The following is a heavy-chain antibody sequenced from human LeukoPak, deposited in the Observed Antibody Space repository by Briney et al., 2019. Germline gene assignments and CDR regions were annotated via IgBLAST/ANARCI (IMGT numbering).Heavy chain of an antibody. CDR2: INPSGGST. Sequence: ASLKDSCKASGYTFTSYYMHWVRQTPGQGLDWMGIINPSGGSTSYAQKFQGRVSMTRDMSTSTVYMELRSLRSEDTAVYYCARRGFWSGYYIDYWGQGTLVTVSS. CDR3: ARRGFWSGYYIDY. CDR1: GYTFTSYY. D-gene: IGHD3-3*01. V-gene: IGHV1-46*01. J-gene: IGHJ4*02.